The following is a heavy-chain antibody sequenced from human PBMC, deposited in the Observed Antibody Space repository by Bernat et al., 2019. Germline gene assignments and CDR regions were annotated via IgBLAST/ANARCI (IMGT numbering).Heavy chain of an antibody. CDR1: GFTVSSNY. CDR3: ARLLSGSYYLNYFDY. Sequence: EVQLVESGGGLVQPGGSLRLSCAASGFTVSSNYMSWVRQAPGKGLEWVSVIYSGGDTYNADSVKGRFTISRDSSKNTLYLQMNSLRAEDTAVYYCARLLSGSYYLNYFDYWGQGTLVTVSS. V-gene: IGHV3-66*04. J-gene: IGHJ4*02. D-gene: IGHD1-26*01. CDR2: IYSGGDT.